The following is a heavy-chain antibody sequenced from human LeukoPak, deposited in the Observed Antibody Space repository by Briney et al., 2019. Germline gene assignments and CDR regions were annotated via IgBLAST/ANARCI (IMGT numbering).Heavy chain of an antibody. CDR2: IYTSGST. V-gene: IGHV4-4*07. D-gene: IGHD6-13*01. J-gene: IGHJ5*02. Sequence: SETLSLTCTVSGGSISSYYWSWIRQPAGKGLEWLGRIYTSGSTNYNPSLKSRVTMSVDTSKNQFSLKLSSVTAADTAVYYCAREDSSSWYPQGNWFDPWGQGTLVTVSS. CDR3: AREDSSSWYPQGNWFDP. CDR1: GGSISSYY.